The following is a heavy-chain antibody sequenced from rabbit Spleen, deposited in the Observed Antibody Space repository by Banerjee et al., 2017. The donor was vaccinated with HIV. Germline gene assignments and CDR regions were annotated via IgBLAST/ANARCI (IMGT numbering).Heavy chain of an antibody. CDR3: VRDQAGDADYGPYYLNL. CDR1: GFDLSSYY. CDR2: IDPIFGNT. Sequence: QLKESGGGLVQPGGSLTLSCKASGFDLSSYYMNWVRQAPGKGLEWIGYIDPIFGNTYYANWVNGRFTISSHNAQNTLYLQLSSLTAADTATYFCVRDQAGDADYGPYYLNLWGPGTLVTV. D-gene: IGHD2-1*01. J-gene: IGHJ4*01. V-gene: IGHV1S7*01.